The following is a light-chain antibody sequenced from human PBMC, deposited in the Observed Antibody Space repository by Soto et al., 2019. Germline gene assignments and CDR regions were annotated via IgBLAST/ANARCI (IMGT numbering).Light chain of an antibody. CDR1: GSDIGSYNY. V-gene: IGLV2-14*03. CDR2: DVT. J-gene: IGLJ1*01. CDR3: NSHTSASTYV. Sequence: QSVLTQPASVSGSPGQSITISCTGTGSDIGSYNYVSWYQHHPGKVPKFIIYDVTNRPSGVSDRFSGSKSGNTASLTISGLQAEDEADYYCNSHTSASTYVFGTGTKVTVL.